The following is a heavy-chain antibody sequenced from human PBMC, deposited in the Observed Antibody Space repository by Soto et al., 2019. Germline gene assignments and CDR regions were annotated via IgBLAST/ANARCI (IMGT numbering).Heavy chain of an antibody. Sequence: GSGPTLVNPTQTLTLTCSFSGFSLTSTGVGVGWFRQPPGKALEWLGLTYWNDDDRYRSSLRSRLTITKDTSKNQVVLTMTNMDPEDTATYYCAHRPGGSGWRYYFDYWGQGTLVTVSS. CDR2: TYWNDDD. CDR3: AHRPGGSGWRYYFDY. D-gene: IGHD6-19*01. J-gene: IGHJ4*02. V-gene: IGHV2-5*01. CDR1: GFSLTSTGVG.